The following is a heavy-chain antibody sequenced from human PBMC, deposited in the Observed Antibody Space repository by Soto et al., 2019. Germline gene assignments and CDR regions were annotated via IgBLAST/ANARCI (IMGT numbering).Heavy chain of an antibody. Sequence: GESLKISCKGSGYSFTSYWISWVRQMPGKGLEWMGRIDPSDSYTNYSPSFQGHVTISADKSISTAYLQWSSLKASDTAMYYCARQEGLAVAGVNYYGMDVWGQGTTVTVSS. V-gene: IGHV5-10-1*01. CDR2: IDPSDSYT. D-gene: IGHD6-19*01. CDR3: ARQEGLAVAGVNYYGMDV. CDR1: GYSFTSYW. J-gene: IGHJ6*02.